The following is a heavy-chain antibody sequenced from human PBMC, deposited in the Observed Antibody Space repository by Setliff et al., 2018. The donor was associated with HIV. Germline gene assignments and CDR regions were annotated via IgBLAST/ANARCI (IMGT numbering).Heavy chain of an antibody. J-gene: IGHJ4*02. V-gene: IGHV1-3*04. CDR1: GYTFTRNA. Sequence: GASVKVSCKASGYTFTRNAMHWVRQAPGQRLEWMGWINTGNGNTKYSQKFQGRVTITRDTSASTTYMELSSLRSEDTAVYYCARDYWKVLDYWGQGTLVTVSS. D-gene: IGHD1-1*01. CDR3: ARDYWKVLDY. CDR2: INTGNGNT.